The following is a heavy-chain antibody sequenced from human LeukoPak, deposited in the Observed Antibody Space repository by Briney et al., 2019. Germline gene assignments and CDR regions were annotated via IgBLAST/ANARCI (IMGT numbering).Heavy chain of an antibody. D-gene: IGHD6-19*01. Sequence: GGSLRLSCAASGVTFSSYEMNWVRQAPGKGLECVSYISGGGKTVHYADSVKGRFTISKETTKNSLYLQMNSLRAEDTAVYYCARVPGSSGWNYYFDYWGQGTLVTVSS. CDR1: GVTFSSYE. CDR3: ARVPGSSGWNYYFDY. CDR2: ISGGGKTV. J-gene: IGHJ4*02. V-gene: IGHV3-48*03.